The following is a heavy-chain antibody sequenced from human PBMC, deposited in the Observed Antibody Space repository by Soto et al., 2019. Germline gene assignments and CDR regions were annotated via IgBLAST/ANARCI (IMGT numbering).Heavy chain of an antibody. CDR1: GGSISSGGYS. Sequence: PSETLSLTCAVSGGSISSGGYSWSWIRQPPGKGLEWIGYIYHSGSTYYNPSLKSRVTMSVDTSKNQFSLKLSSVTPTDTAVYYCARRSSSSLGSLFDPWGRGILVTVSS. J-gene: IGHJ5*02. V-gene: IGHV4-30-2*03. CDR2: IYHSGST. D-gene: IGHD6-6*01. CDR3: ARRSSSSLGSLFDP.